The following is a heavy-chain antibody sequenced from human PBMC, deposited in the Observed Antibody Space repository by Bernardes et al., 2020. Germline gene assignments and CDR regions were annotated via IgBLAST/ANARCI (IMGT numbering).Heavy chain of an antibody. Sequence: SETLSLTCTVSGGSISSSIYYWVWILPPPGKGLQWIWSLYYSGSTYYSPSLKSRVTISGDTSKNLFSLKLGSVTAADTAVDYCARQFDYPRAFDIWGQGTMVTVSS. CDR2: LYYSGST. J-gene: IGHJ3*02. V-gene: IGHV4-39*01. CDR1: GGSISSSIYY. D-gene: IGHD4-17*01. CDR3: ARQFDYPRAFDI.